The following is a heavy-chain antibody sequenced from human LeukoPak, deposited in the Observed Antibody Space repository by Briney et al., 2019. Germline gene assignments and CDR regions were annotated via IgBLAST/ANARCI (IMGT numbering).Heavy chain of an antibody. J-gene: IGHJ6*02. CDR3: ASSVATIDYYYGMDV. Sequence: GGSLRLSCAASRFTFSSYSMNWVRQAPGKGLEWVSSISSSSSYIYYADSVKGRFTISRDNAKNSLYLQMNSLRAEDTAVYYCASSVATIDYYYGMDVWGQGTTVTVSS. CDR2: ISSSSSYI. V-gene: IGHV3-21*01. CDR1: RFTFSSYS. D-gene: IGHD5-12*01.